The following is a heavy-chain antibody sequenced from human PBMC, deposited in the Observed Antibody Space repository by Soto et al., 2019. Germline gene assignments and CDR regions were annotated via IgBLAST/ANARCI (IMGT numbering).Heavy chain of an antibody. CDR2: INHSGST. V-gene: IGHV4-34*01. CDR1: GGSFSGYY. CDR3: ARGRGGWKFSSTSMFYGY. D-gene: IGHD2-2*01. J-gene: IGHJ4*02. Sequence: SETLSLTCAVYGGSFSGYYWSWIRQPPGKGLEWIGEINHSGSTNYNPSLKSRVTISVDTSKNQFSLKLSSVTAADTAVYYCARGRGGWKFSSTSMFYGYWGQGTLVTVSS.